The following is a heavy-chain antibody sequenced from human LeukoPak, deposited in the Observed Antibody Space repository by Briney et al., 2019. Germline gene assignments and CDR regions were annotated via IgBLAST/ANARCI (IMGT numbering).Heavy chain of an antibody. J-gene: IGHJ5*02. CDR3: ARAIATAGTGWFDP. V-gene: IGHV4-61*02. CDR1: GGSISSGSYY. Sequence: PSQTLSLTCTVSGGSISSGSYYWSWIRQPAEKGLEWIVRVYTSGSTNYNPSLYSRVTISVDASKNQFSLKLNSVTTADSSVYYCARAIATAGTGWFDPWGQGTLVTVSS. D-gene: IGHD6-13*01. CDR2: VYTSGST.